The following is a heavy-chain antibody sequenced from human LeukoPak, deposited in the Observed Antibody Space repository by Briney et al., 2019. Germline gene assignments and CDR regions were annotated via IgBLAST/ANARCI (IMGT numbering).Heavy chain of an antibody. CDR2: IWFDGINK. J-gene: IGHJ4*02. CDR3: ARVNDFWSGYLGY. D-gene: IGHD3-3*01. Sequence: GRSLRLSCAASGYTFNNYGMHWVRQAPGKGLEWVAVIWFDGINKYYADSVKGRFTISRDNSKNTLYLQMNSLRAEDTAVYYCARVNDFWSGYLGYWGQGTLVTVSS. V-gene: IGHV3-33*01. CDR1: GYTFNNYG.